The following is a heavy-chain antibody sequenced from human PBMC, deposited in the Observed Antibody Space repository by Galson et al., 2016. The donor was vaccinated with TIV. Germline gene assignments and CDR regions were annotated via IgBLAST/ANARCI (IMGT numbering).Heavy chain of an antibody. CDR1: GFTLRNYV. CDR2: VSGSGDST. Sequence: SLRLSCAASGFTLRNYVMSWVRRAPGKGLEWVSVVSGSGDSTYYADSVRGRFIISGDNSKNTLYLQMNSLRPEDTAVYYCAKRRVLTPKYQYNYGMDVWGQGTTVTVSS. V-gene: IGHV3-23*01. D-gene: IGHD4-23*01. CDR3: AKRRVLTPKYQYNYGMDV. J-gene: IGHJ6*02.